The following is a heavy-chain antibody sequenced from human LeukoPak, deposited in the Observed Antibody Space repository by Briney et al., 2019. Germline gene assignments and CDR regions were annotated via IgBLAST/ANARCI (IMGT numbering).Heavy chain of an antibody. CDR2: INQGGSDK. CDR1: GFTFSGHW. Sequence: GGSLRLSCAASGFTFSGHWMSWVRQAPGKGLERVANINQGGSDKYYVDPVKGRFTISRDNANNLLYLQMNSLRGEDTAVYYCTRDRSRAEDDWGQGTLVTVSS. V-gene: IGHV3-7*01. D-gene: IGHD1-14*01. J-gene: IGHJ4*02. CDR3: TRDRSRAEDD.